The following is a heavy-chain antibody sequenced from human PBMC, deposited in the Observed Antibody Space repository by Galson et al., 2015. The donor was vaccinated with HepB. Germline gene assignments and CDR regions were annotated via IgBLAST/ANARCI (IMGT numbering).Heavy chain of an antibody. Sequence: QSGAEVKKPGESLRISCKGSGYSFTSYWISWVRQMPGKGLEWMGRIDPSDSYTNYSPSFQGHVTISADKSISTAYLQWSSLKASDTAMYYCARLEVASGGIAGTYYYYGMDVWGQGTTVTVSS. D-gene: IGHD6-13*01. J-gene: IGHJ6*02. CDR3: ARLEVASGGIAGTYYYYGMDV. V-gene: IGHV5-10-1*01. CDR1: GYSFTSYW. CDR2: IDPSDSYT.